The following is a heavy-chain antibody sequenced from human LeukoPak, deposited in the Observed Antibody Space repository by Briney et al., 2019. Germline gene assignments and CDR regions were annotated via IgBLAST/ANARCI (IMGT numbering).Heavy chain of an antibody. CDR2: IIPILGIA. Sequence: ASVKLSCNASGGTFSSYAISCVRQAPGQGLEWMGRIIPILGIANYAQKFQGRVTITADKSTSTAYMELSSLRSEDTAVYYCARVGLPIDIWGQGTMVTVSS. J-gene: IGHJ3*02. D-gene: IGHD5-12*01. V-gene: IGHV1-69*04. CDR1: GGTFSSYA. CDR3: ARVGLPIDI.